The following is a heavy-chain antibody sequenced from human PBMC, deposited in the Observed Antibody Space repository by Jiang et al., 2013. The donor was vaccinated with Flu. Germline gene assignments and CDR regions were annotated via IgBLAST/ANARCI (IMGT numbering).Heavy chain of an antibody. CDR2: LLHGST. D-gene: IGHD3-10*01. CDR3: ARDKGGFRDWDPFDI. V-gene: IGHV4-30-4*01. CDR1: VAPSAVVITT. J-gene: IGHJ3*02. Sequence: GLVKPSQTPVPSPALSLVAPSAVVITTGVGSASPQEGPGVDWVHLLHGSTYYNPSLKSRVTISVDTSKNQFSLKLSSVTAADTAVYYCARDKGGFRDWDPFDIWGQGTMVTVSS.